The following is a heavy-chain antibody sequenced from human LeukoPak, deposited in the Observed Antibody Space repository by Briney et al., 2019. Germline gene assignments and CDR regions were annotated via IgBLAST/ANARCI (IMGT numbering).Heavy chain of an antibody. Sequence: ASVRVSCKASGYTFSSYSISWMRQAPGQGLEWIGWISAYNGDTNYAQKLQGRVTMTTDTSTSTAYMELRSLRSDDTAVYYCARDLVVGASDAYNEYFQHWGQGTLVTVSS. V-gene: IGHV1-18*01. CDR1: GYTFSSYS. CDR3: ARDLVVGASDAYNEYFQH. CDR2: ISAYNGDT. D-gene: IGHD1-26*01. J-gene: IGHJ1*01.